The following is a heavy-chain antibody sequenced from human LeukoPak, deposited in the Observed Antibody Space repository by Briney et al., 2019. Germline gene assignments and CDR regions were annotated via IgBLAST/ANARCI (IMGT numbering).Heavy chain of an antibody. D-gene: IGHD6-13*01. CDR1: GFTVSSNY. Sequence: PGGSLRLSCAASGFTVSSNYMSWVRQAPGKGLEWVSVIYSGGSTYCADSVKGRFTISRDNSKNTLYLQMNSLRAEDTAVYYCARFPSIAAAGTVNDFDYWGQGTLVTVSS. V-gene: IGHV3-53*01. CDR2: IYSGGST. J-gene: IGHJ4*02. CDR3: ARFPSIAAAGTVNDFDY.